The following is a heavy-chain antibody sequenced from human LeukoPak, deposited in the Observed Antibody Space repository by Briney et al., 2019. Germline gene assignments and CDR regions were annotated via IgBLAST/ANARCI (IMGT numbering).Heavy chain of an antibody. V-gene: IGHV4-31*03. CDR2: IYYSGST. J-gene: IGHJ4*02. CDR3: ASRVPGSYFSLVY. Sequence: SETLSLTCTVSGGSISSGGYYWGWLRQHPGTGLEGVGYIYYSGSTYDNPSLKSRITISVVTSKNEFSLKLSSVTAADTAVYYCASRVPGSYFSLVYWGQGTLVTVSS. CDR1: GGSISSGGYY. D-gene: IGHD1-26*01.